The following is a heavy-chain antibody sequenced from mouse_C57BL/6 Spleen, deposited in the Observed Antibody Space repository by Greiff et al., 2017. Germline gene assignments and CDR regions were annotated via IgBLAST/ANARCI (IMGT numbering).Heavy chain of an antibody. J-gene: IGHJ1*03. CDR3: ARNVGYFDV. V-gene: IGHV2-2*01. CDR2: IWSGGST. Sequence: VQLVESGPGLVQPSQSLSITCTVSGFSLTSYGVHWVRQSPGKGLEWLGVIWSGGSTDYNAAFISRLSISKDNSKSQVFFKMKSLQADDTAIYYCARNVGYFDVWGTGTTVTVSS. CDR1: GFSLTSYG.